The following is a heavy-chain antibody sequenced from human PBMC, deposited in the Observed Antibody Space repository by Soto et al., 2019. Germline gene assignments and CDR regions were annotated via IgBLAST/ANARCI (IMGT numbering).Heavy chain of an antibody. D-gene: IGHD5-12*01. CDR2: IYPGDSDI. CDR1: GYSFTNYW. J-gene: IGHJ4*02. Sequence: GESLKISCKGSGYSFTNYWIAWVRQMPGKGLELMGIIYPGDSDIRYSPSFQGQVTISADKSISTAFLQWSSLEASDTAMYYCARLVDGYPGYWGQGTLVTVSS. CDR3: ARLVDGYPGY. V-gene: IGHV5-51*01.